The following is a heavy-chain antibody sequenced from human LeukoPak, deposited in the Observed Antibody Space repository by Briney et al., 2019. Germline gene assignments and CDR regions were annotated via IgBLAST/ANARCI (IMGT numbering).Heavy chain of an antibody. V-gene: IGHV4-59*08. CDR2: IYYSGST. Sequence: SETLSLTCTVSGGSISTYYWNWIRQPPGKGLEWIGYIYYSGSTNYNPSLKSRVTISVDTSKNQFPLKLSSVTAADTAVYFCARQLRGEAVAGHLQPFDYWGQGTLGTVSS. CDR3: ARQLRGEAVAGHLQPFDY. CDR1: GGSISTYY. D-gene: IGHD6-19*01. J-gene: IGHJ4*02.